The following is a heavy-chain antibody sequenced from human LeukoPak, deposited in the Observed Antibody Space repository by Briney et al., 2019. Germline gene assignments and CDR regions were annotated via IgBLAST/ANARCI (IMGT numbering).Heavy chain of an antibody. V-gene: IGHV4-30-4*08. CDR1: GGSISSGDYY. CDR2: IYYSGST. CDR3: AGGKGYCSGTSCYSYAFDI. Sequence: SETLSLTCTVSGGSISSGDYYWSWIRQPPGKGLEWIGYIYYSGSTYYNPSLKSRVTMSVDTSKNQFSLKLSSVTAADTAVYYCAGGKGYCSGTSCYSYAFDIWGQGTMVTVSS. J-gene: IGHJ3*02. D-gene: IGHD2-2*02.